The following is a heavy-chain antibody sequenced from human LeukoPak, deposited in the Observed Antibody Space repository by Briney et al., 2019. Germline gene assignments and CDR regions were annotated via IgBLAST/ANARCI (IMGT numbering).Heavy chain of an antibody. CDR3: ARVHGDYVFDY. J-gene: IGHJ4*02. D-gene: IGHD4-17*01. CDR1: GGSFSGYY. CDR2: INHSGST. V-gene: IGHV4-34*01. Sequence: SETLSLTCAVYGGSFSGYYWSWIRQPPGEGLEWIGEINHSGSTNYNPSLKSRVTISVDTSKNQFSLKLSSVTAADTAVYYCARVHGDYVFDYWGQGTLVTVSS.